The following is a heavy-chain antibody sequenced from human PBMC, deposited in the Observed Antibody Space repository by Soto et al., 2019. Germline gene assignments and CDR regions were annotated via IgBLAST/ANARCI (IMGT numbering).Heavy chain of an antibody. CDR2: IYSSGGT. V-gene: IGHV4-31*03. J-gene: IGHJ5*02. CDR3: ARLLWFGVHFWFDP. D-gene: IGHD3-10*01. Sequence: QVQLQEAGPGLVKPSQTLSLTCTVSGGSISSGGYYWSWIRQHPGKGLVWIGYIYSSGGTYYNPSLKSRGTRSVHTSNNQFSLKLSSVTAADTAVYYCARLLWFGVHFWFDPWGQGTLVTVSS. CDR1: GGSISSGGYY.